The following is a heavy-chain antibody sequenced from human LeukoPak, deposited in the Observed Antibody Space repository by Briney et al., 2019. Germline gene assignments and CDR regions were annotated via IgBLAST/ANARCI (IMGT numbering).Heavy chain of an antibody. CDR2: ISWNSGNI. CDR1: GFTFDDYA. CDR3: ARDPSYSSSSPYFDY. V-gene: IGHV3-9*01. J-gene: IGHJ4*02. D-gene: IGHD6-6*01. Sequence: GGSLRLSCAASGFTFDDYAMHWVRHVPGKGLEWVSGISWNSGNIEYADSVKGRFTISRDNAKKSLFLQMNSLRAEDTALYYCARDPSYSSSSPYFDYWGQGVLVTVSS.